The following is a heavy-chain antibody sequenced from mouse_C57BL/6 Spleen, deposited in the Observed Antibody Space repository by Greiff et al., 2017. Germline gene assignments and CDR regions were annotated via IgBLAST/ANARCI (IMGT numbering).Heavy chain of an antibody. V-gene: IGHV7-3*01. CDR3: ARAPLVLPLAMDY. J-gene: IGHJ4*01. Sequence: EVKLMESGGGLVQPGGSLSLSCAASGFTFTDYYMSWVRQPPGKGLEWLGFIRNKANGYTTEYSASVKGRFTISRDNSQSILYLQMNALRAEDNATYYCARAPLVLPLAMDYWGQGTSVTVSS. D-gene: IGHD5-5*01. CDR2: IRNKANGYTT. CDR1: GFTFTDYY.